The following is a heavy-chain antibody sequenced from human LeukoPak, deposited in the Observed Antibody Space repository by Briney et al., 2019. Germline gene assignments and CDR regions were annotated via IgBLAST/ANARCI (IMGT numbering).Heavy chain of an antibody. J-gene: IGHJ4*02. CDR1: GFTFSSYA. CDR3: AKDHRTTVTPRYFDY. V-gene: IGHV3-23*01. D-gene: IGHD4-17*01. CDR2: ISGSGGST. Sequence: GGSLRLSCAASGFTFSSYAMNWVRQAPGKGLKWVSAISGSGGSTYYADSVKGRFTISRDNSKNTLYLQMNSLRAEDTAVYYCAKDHRTTVTPRYFDYWGQGTLVTVSS.